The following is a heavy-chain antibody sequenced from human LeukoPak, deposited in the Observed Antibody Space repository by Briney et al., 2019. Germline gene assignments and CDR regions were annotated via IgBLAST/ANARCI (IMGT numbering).Heavy chain of an antibody. D-gene: IGHD3-10*01. CDR2: INTNTGAT. CDR3: ATLQSEPWFGELLPIDY. Sequence: VASVKVSCKASGYTFTAYYVHWVRQAPGQGLEWMGWINTNTGATNYAQNFQGRVTMTRDTSISTAYMELSRLRSDDTAVYYCATLQSEPWFGELLPIDYWGQGTLVTVSS. J-gene: IGHJ4*02. CDR1: GYTFTAYY. V-gene: IGHV1-2*02.